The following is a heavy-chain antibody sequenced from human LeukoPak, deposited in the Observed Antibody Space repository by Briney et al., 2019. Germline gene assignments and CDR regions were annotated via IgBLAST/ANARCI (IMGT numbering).Heavy chain of an antibody. CDR2: ISSSSSYI. CDR3: ARDKRQQLVHNFDY. J-gene: IGHJ4*02. Sequence: GGSLRLSCAASGFTFSSYSMNWVRQAPGKGLEWVSSISSSSSYIYYADSVKGRFTISRDNAKNSLYLQMNSLRAEDTAVYHCARDKRQQLVHNFDYWGQGTLVTVSS. V-gene: IGHV3-21*01. D-gene: IGHD6-13*01. CDR1: GFTFSSYS.